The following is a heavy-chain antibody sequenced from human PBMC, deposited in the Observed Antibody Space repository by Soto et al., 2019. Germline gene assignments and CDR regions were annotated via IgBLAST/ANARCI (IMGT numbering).Heavy chain of an antibody. CDR3: ARDQLYYNDISGRPLNAFDV. Sequence: GGSLRLSRGATGFTFRNYVINWVRHAPGKGLEWVSYIGIGSSTKYYADSVKGRFTISRDNAKNSLYLQMNSLRAEDTAVYYCARDQLYYNDISGRPLNAFDVWGQGTMVTVSS. CDR1: GFTFRNYV. CDR2: IGIGSSTK. J-gene: IGHJ3*01. D-gene: IGHD3-22*01. V-gene: IGHV3-48*01.